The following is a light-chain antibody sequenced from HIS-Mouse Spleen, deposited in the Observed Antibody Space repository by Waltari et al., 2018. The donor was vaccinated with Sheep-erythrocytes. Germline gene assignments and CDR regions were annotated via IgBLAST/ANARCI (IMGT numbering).Light chain of an antibody. J-gene: IGLJ3*02. Sequence: QSALTQPASVSGSPGQSITISCTGTSSDVWSHNLSSWYQQPPGKAPKLMIYEGSKRPSGVSNRFSGSKSGNTASLTISGLQAEDEADYYCCSYAGSSTWVFGGGTKLTVL. V-gene: IGLV2-23*01. CDR3: CSYAGSSTWV. CDR2: EGS. CDR1: SSDVWSHNL.